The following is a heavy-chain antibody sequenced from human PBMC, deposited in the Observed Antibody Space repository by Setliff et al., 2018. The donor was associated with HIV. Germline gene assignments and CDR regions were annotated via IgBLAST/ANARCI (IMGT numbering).Heavy chain of an antibody. Sequence: GGSLRLSCAASGFTFNTYAMSWVRQAPGKGLEWVSVISCSGGSTFYADSVKGRFTISRDNSKNTLYLLMNGLRVEDTAVYYCAKDGISGGAYPPYYFDYWGHGTQVTVSS. J-gene: IGHJ4*01. CDR2: ISCSGGST. CDR3: AKDGISGGAYPPYYFDY. V-gene: IGHV3-23*01. D-gene: IGHD2-15*01. CDR1: GFTFNTYA.